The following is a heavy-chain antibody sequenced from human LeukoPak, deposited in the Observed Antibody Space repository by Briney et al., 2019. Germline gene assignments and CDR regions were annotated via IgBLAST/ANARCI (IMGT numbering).Heavy chain of an antibody. CDR3: ARNGWKSLDY. J-gene: IGHJ4*02. CDR2: ISSSSTI. D-gene: IGHD1-1*01. CDR1: GFTFSSYS. V-gene: IGHV3-48*02. Sequence: GGSLRLSCAASGFTFSSYSMNWVRQAPGKGLEWVSYISSSSTIYYAGSVKGRFTISRDNAKNSLYLQMNSLRDEDTAVYYCARNGWKSLDYWGQGTLVTVSS.